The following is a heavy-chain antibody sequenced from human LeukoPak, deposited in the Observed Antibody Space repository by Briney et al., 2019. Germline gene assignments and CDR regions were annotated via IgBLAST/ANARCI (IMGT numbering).Heavy chain of an antibody. Sequence: ASVKVSCKASRYTFTGYYMHWVRQAPGQGLEWMGWINPNSGGTNYAQKFQGRVTMTRDTSISTAYMELSRLRSDDTAVYYCARDIGWEHAFDIWGQGTMVTVSS. CDR2: INPNSGGT. V-gene: IGHV1-2*02. CDR3: ARDIGWEHAFDI. D-gene: IGHD1-26*01. J-gene: IGHJ3*02. CDR1: RYTFTGYY.